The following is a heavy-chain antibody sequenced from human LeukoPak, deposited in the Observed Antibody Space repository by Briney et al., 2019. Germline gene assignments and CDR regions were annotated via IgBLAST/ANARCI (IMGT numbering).Heavy chain of an antibody. CDR3: AREYYYQDY. J-gene: IGHJ4*02. V-gene: IGHV4-4*07. Sequence: PSETLSLTCTVSGASTRSNYWTWIRQPAGKGLEWIGRMSASGTTNYNPSLNSRVTMSVDTSKNQFSLRLSSVTAADTAVYYCAREYYYQDYWGQGALVTVSS. CDR2: MSASGTT. CDR1: GASTRSNY. D-gene: IGHD3-10*01.